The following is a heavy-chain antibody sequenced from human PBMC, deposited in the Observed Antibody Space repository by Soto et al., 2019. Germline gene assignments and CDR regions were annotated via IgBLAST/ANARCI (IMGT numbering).Heavy chain of an antibody. J-gene: IGHJ4*02. Sequence: EVQLLESGGGLVQPGGSLRLSCAASGFTFTNYAMSWVRQAPGKGLDWVASVRGSGSFTYYADSVKGRFTISRDNSKNTVFLQMKSLRAEDTAIYYCVQDSIKVAYGYWGQGTLVFVSS. V-gene: IGHV3-23*01. D-gene: IGHD3-16*01. CDR2: VRGSGSFT. CDR1: GFTFTNYA. CDR3: VQDSIKVAYGY.